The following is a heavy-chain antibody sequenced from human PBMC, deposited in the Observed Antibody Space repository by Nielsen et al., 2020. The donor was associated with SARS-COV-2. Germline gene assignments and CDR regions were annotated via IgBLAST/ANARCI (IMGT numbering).Heavy chain of an antibody. CDR3: ARDLFLERRVRVPFDY. CDR2: INAGNGNT. J-gene: IGHJ4*02. D-gene: IGHD3-10*01. CDR1: GYTFTSYA. V-gene: IGHV1-3*01. Sequence: ASVKVSCKGSGYTFTSYAMHWVRQAPGQRLEWMGWINAGNGNTKYSQKFQGRVTITRDTSASTAYMELSSLRSEDTAVYYCARDLFLERRVRVPFDYWGQGTLVTVSS.